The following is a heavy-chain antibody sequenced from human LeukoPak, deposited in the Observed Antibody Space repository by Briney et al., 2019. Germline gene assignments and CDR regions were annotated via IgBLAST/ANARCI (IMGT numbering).Heavy chain of an antibody. D-gene: IGHD3-3*01. CDR1: GFTFDDYA. CDR2: INWNGGST. Sequence: PGGSLRLSCAASGFTFDDYAMSWVRQAPGKGLEWVSGINWNGGSTGYVDSVKDRFTISRDNARNSLYLQMNSLRAEDTAFYYCARLGGSSILGVVREYYYYYYMDVWGKGTTVTVSS. J-gene: IGHJ6*03. CDR3: ARLGGSSILGVVREYYYYYYMDV. V-gene: IGHV3-20*04.